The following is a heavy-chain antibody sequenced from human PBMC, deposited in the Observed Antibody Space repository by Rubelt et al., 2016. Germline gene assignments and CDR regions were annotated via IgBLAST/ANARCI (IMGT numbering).Heavy chain of an antibody. CDR3: TTVREEKYHRWGGATFGY. CDR1: GFTFSSYS. Sequence: VQLVESGGGVVQPGRSLRLSCAASGFTFSSYSMNWVRQAPGKGLEWVSSISSSSSYIYYADSVKGRFTISRDNAKNSLYLQMNSLKTEDTAVYYCTTVREEKYHRWGGATFGYWGQGTLVTVSS. D-gene: IGHD1-26*01. V-gene: IGHV3-21*03. J-gene: IGHJ4*02. CDR2: ISSSSSYI.